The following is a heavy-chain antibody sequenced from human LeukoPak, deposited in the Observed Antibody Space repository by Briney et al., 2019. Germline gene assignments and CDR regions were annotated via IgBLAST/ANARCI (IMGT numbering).Heavy chain of an antibody. CDR3: AKGPAGYTSASADY. D-gene: IGHD5-18*01. V-gene: IGHV3-23*01. CDR1: GFTFSIYA. CDR2: ISGSGDST. Sequence: GGSLRLSCAASGFTFSIYAMTWVRQAPGKGLEWVSSISGSGDSTYFADSVRGRFTISRDNSKNTLYLQMSSLRAEDTAVYYCAKGPAGYTSASADYWGQGTLVTVSS. J-gene: IGHJ4*02.